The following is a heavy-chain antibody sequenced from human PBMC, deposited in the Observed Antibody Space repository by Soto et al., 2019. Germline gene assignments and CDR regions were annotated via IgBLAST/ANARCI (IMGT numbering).Heavy chain of an antibody. D-gene: IGHD1-1*01. J-gene: IGHJ4*02. CDR2: IYPGDSDT. CDR1: GYSFTSYW. V-gene: IGHV5-51*01. CDR3: ARRFSSGWYNWNEEAFDY. Sequence: GESLKISCKGSGYSFTSYWIGWVRQMPGKGLEWMGIIYPGDSDTRYSPSFQGQVTISADKSISTAYLQWSSLKASDTAMYYGARRFSSGWYNWNEEAFDYWGQGTLVTVSS.